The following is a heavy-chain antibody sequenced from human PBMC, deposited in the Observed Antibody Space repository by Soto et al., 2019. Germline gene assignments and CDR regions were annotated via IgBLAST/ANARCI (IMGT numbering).Heavy chain of an antibody. D-gene: IGHD6-19*01. CDR3: VRGPWLVGDVTSFDY. J-gene: IGHJ4*02. CDR1: GFTFSTYG. V-gene: IGHV3-33*01. Sequence: QVHLVESGGGVVQPGRSLRLSCAASGFTFSTYGMHWVRQAPGKGLEWVALIWNHGREDSYADSVKGRFTISRDNSKNTLYLQMNRLRADDTAVYYCVRGPWLVGDVTSFDYWGQGTLVTVSS. CDR2: IWNHGRED.